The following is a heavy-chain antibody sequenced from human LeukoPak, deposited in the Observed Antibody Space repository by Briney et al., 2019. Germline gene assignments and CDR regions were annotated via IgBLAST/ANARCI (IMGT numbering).Heavy chain of an antibody. CDR1: GFTFSSYS. CDR2: ISLSSTYI. Sequence: GGSLRLSCAASGFTFSSYSMNWVRQAPGKGLEWVSSISLSSTYIYYTDSVKGRFTISRDDASNSLDLQMNSLRAEDTAVYYCASGIYYASVHSWSPVWGQGTLVTVSS. CDR3: ASGIYYASVHSWSPV. D-gene: IGHD3-10*01. V-gene: IGHV3-21*01. J-gene: IGHJ4*02.